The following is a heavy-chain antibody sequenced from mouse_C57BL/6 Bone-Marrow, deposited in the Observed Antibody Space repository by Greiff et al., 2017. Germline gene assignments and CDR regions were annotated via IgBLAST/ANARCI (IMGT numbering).Heavy chain of an antibody. V-gene: IGHV5-17*01. CDR2: ISSGSSTI. CDR1: GFTFSDYG. CDR3: ARRDGPYYFDY. D-gene: IGHD2-3*01. Sequence: DVKLVESGGGLVKPGGSLKLSCAASGFTFSDYGMHWVRQAPEKGLEWVAYISSGSSTIYYADTVKGRFTISRDNAKNTLFLQMTSLRSEDTAMYYCARRDGPYYFDYWGQGTTLTVSS. J-gene: IGHJ2*01.